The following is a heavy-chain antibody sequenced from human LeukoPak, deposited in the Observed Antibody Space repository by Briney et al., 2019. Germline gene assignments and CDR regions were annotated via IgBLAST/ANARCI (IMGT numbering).Heavy chain of an antibody. J-gene: IGHJ4*02. Sequence: PGGSLRLSCAASVFTLSSYSMRWVRQAQWKGREWVSAISGSGGSTYYADSVKGRFTISRDNSKNTLYLQMNSLRAEDTAVYYCAKGWQAFDYWGQGTLVTVSS. CDR2: ISGSGGST. CDR3: AKGWQAFDY. D-gene: IGHD2-15*01. V-gene: IGHV3-23*01. CDR1: VFTLSSYS.